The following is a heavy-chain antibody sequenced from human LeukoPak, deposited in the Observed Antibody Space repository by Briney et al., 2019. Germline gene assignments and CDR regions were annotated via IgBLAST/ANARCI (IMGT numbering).Heavy chain of an antibody. J-gene: IGHJ4*02. CDR3: ASSTGY. CDR2: INHSGST. Sequence: SETLSLTCAVYGGSFSGYYWSWIRQPPGKGLEWIGEINHSGSTNYNPSLKSRVTISVDTSKNQFSLKLSSVTAADTAVYYCASSTGYWGQGTLVTVSS. V-gene: IGHV4-34*01. CDR1: GGSFSGYY. D-gene: IGHD3-10*01.